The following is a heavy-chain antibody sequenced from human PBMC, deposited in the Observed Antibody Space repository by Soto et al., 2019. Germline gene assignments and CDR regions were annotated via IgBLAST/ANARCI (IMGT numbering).Heavy chain of an antibody. CDR2: IYWDDDK. CDR3: AHITMIVVAIHYNWFDP. D-gene: IGHD3-22*01. CDR1: GFSLSTSGVG. J-gene: IGHJ5*02. Sequence: SGPTLVNPTQTLTLTCTFSGFSLSTSGVGVGWIRQPPGKALEWLALIYWDDDKRYSPSLKSRLTITKDTSKNQVVLTMTNMDPVDTATYYCAHITMIVVAIHYNWFDPWGQGTLVTVSS. V-gene: IGHV2-5*02.